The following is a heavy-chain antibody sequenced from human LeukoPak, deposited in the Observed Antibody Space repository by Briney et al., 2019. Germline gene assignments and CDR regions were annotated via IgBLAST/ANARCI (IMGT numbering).Heavy chain of an antibody. J-gene: IGHJ4*02. Sequence: GASVKFSCNASGYTFTSYGMCWVRLAPGQGLEWMGWISAYNGDTNYAQKLQGRVTMTTDTSTTTDYMELRSLRSDDTAVYYCARETPYSGSYQPFDYWGQGTMVTVSS. D-gene: IGHD1-26*01. CDR1: GYTFTSYG. V-gene: IGHV1-18*01. CDR2: ISAYNGDT. CDR3: ARETPYSGSYQPFDY.